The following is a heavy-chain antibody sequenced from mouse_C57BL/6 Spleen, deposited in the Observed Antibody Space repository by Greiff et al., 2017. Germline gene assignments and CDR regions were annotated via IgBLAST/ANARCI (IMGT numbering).Heavy chain of an antibody. Sequence: VQLQQSGAELARPGASVKLSCKASGYTFTSYGISWVKQRTGQGLEWIGEIYPRSGNTYYNEQFKGKATLTADKSSSTAYMELRSLTSEDSAVYFCARFPYDGPFAYWGQGTLVTVSA. D-gene: IGHD2-3*01. J-gene: IGHJ3*01. V-gene: IGHV1-81*01. CDR3: ARFPYDGPFAY. CDR2: IYPRSGNT. CDR1: GYTFTSYG.